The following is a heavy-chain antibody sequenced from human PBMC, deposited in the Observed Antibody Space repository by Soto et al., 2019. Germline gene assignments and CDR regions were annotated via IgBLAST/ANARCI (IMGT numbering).Heavy chain of an antibody. Sequence: QITLKESGPTLVKPTQTLTLTCTFSGFSLSTSGVGVGWIRQPPGKPLEWLALIYWDDDKRYSPSLKSRLTITKDTSKNQVVLTMTNMDPVDTATYYCAHSYHHTVTTLFDYWGQGTLVTVSS. J-gene: IGHJ4*02. D-gene: IGHD4-17*01. V-gene: IGHV2-5*02. CDR2: IYWDDDK. CDR1: GFSLSTSGVG. CDR3: AHSYHHTVTTLFDY.